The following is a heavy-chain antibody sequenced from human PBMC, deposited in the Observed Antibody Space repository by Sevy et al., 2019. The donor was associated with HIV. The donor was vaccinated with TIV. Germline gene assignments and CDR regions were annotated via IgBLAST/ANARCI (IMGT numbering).Heavy chain of an antibody. CDR3: ARLPQWLVTSFDS. CDR1: RSSMRSSYY. J-gene: IGHJ4*02. Sequence: SETLSLTCTVSRSSMRSSYYWCWIRPPPGKGLCWVGSIYNSGSTYYNPSLKTRITISIDTSKNQFSLNLISVTAADSCVCYCARLPQWLVTSFDSWGPGILVTVSS. D-gene: IGHD6-19*01. V-gene: IGHV4-38-2*02. CDR2: IYNSGST.